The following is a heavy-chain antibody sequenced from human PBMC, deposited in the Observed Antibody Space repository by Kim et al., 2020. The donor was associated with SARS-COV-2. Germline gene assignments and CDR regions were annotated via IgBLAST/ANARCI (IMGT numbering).Heavy chain of an antibody. CDR3: ARESYYYDTGLDY. V-gene: IGHV4-59*13. Sequence: SETLSLTCTVSGGSISSYYWSWIRQPPGKGLEWIGYIYYSGSTNYNPSLKSRVTISVDTSKNQFSLKLSSVTAADTAVYYCARESYYYDTGLDYWGQGTLVTVSS. CDR2: IYYSGST. D-gene: IGHD3-22*01. J-gene: IGHJ4*02. CDR1: GGSISSYY.